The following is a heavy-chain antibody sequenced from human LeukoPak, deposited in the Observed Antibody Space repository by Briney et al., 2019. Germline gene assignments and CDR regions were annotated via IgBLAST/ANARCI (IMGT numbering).Heavy chain of an antibody. CDR3: ASYNPPSSDWFDP. D-gene: IGHD1-14*01. CDR2: INHSGST. J-gene: IGHJ5*02. CDR1: GGSFSDYY. V-gene: IGHV4-34*01. Sequence: SETLSLTCAVYGGSFSDYYWSWIRQPPGKGLEWIGEINHSGSTNYNPSLKSRVTISVDTSKNQFSLKLSSVTAADTAVYYCASYNPPSSDWFDPWGQGTLVTVSS.